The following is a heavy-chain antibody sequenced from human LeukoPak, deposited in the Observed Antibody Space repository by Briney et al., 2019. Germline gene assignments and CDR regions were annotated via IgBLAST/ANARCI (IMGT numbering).Heavy chain of an antibody. Sequence: ASVKVSCKASGYTFTGYYMHWVRQAPGQGLEWMGWINPNSGGTNYAQKFQGWVTMTRDTSISTAYLQWSSLKASDTAMYYCARGMHSYGQGNAFDIWGQGTMVTVSS. V-gene: IGHV1-2*04. CDR3: ARGMHSYGQGNAFDI. J-gene: IGHJ3*02. D-gene: IGHD5-18*01. CDR1: GYTFTGYY. CDR2: INPNSGGT.